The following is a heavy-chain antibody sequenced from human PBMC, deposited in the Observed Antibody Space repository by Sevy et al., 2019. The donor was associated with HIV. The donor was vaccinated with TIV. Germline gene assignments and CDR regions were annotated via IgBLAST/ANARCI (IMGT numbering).Heavy chain of an antibody. V-gene: IGHV1-69*13. CDR1: GGTFSSYG. CDR3: ARDLGPAAILDAFDI. CDR2: SIPIFVTP. D-gene: IGHD2-2*02. J-gene: IGHJ3*02. Sequence: ASVKVSCKASGGTFSSYGINWVRQAPGQGLEWMGRSIPIFVTPNYAQKFQGRVTITADESTSTAYMELSSLRSEDTAVYYCARDLGPAAILDAFDIWGQWTMVTVSS.